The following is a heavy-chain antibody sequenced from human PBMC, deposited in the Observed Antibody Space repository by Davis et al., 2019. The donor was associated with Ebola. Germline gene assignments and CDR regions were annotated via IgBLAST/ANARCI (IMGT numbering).Heavy chain of an antibody. CDR1: GFTFSSYG. CDR3: TTERMLWFRELLS. V-gene: IGHV3-33*01. J-gene: IGHJ4*02. CDR2: IWYDGSNK. Sequence: GGSLRLSCAASGFTFSSYGMHWVRQAPGKGLEWVAVIWYDGSNKYYADSVKGRFTISRDNSKNTLYLQMNSLKTEDTAVYYCTTERMLWFRELLSWGQGTLVTVSS. D-gene: IGHD3-10*01.